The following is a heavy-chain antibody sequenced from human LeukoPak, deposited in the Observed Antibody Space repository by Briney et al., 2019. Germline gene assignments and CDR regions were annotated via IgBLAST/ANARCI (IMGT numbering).Heavy chain of an antibody. CDR3: ARGNGGYDYSGIDY. V-gene: IGHV3-9*01. Sequence: GGSLRLSCAASGFTFGDYAMHWVRQAPGKGLEWVSGISWNSGSIGYADSVKGRFTISRDNAKNSLYLQMNSLRAEDTALYYCARGNGGYDYSGIDYWGQGTLVTVSS. CDR1: GFTFGDYA. D-gene: IGHD5-12*01. J-gene: IGHJ4*02. CDR2: ISWNSGSI.